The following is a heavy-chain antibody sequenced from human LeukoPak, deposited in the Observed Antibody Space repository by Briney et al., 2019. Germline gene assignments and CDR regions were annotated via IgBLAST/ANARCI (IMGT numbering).Heavy chain of an antibody. J-gene: IGHJ4*02. V-gene: IGHV1-69*05. CDR3: ARVGTHYDFWSGYRY. D-gene: IGHD3-3*01. CDR1: GGTFSSYA. CDR2: IIPIFGTA. Sequence: SVKVSCKASGGTFSSYAISWVRQAPGQGLEWMGGIIPIFGTANYAQKFQGRVTITTDESTSTAYMELSSLRSEDTAVYYCARVGTHYDFWSGYRYWGQGTLVTVSS.